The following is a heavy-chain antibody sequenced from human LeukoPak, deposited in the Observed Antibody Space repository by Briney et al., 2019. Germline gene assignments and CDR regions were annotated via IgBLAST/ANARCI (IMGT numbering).Heavy chain of an antibody. CDR2: IKSKTDGGTT. D-gene: IGHD3-22*01. Sequence: KPGGSLRLSCAASGFTFSSYWMNWVRQAPGKGPEWVGRIKSKTDGGTTDYAAPVKGRFTISRDDSKNTLYLQMNSLTTEDTAVYYCTTSLSSGYYIDYWGQGTLVTVSS. J-gene: IGHJ4*02. V-gene: IGHV3-15*01. CDR1: GFTFSSYW. CDR3: TTSLSSGYYIDY.